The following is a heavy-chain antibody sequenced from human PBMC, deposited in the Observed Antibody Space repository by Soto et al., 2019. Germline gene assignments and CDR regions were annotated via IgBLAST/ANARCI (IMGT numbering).Heavy chain of an antibody. CDR2: SGANNGNT. D-gene: IGHD1-1*01. Sequence: QVHLVQSGAEVKKPGASVKVSCKASVYTFTSYVITWVRQAPGQGLEWMGWSGANNGNTDYAQKLQGRVIVTRETSASTAYMELRSLISDDTAVYYCARGRYGDYWGQGALVTVSS. CDR3: ARGRYGDY. CDR1: VYTFTSYV. J-gene: IGHJ4*02. V-gene: IGHV1-18*01.